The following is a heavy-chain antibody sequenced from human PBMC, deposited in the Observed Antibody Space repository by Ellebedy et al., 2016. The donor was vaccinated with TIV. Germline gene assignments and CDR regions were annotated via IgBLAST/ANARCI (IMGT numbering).Heavy chain of an antibody. D-gene: IGHD1-20*01. V-gene: IGHV1-46*01. CDR2: INPSGGST. CDR1: GYTFTSYY. CDR3: AAQYNWNRFDY. J-gene: IGHJ4*02. Sequence: AASVKVSCKASGYTFTSYYMHWVRQAPGQGLEWMGIINPSGGSTSYAQKFQGRVTMTRDTSTSTVYMELSSLRSEDTAVYYCAAQYNWNRFDYWGQGTLVTVSS.